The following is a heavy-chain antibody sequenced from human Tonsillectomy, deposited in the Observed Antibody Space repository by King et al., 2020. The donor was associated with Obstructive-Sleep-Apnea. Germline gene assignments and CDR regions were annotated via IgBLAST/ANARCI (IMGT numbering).Heavy chain of an antibody. CDR2: IVVGSGNT. CDR3: AADQGVGVRDPVGDY. V-gene: IGHV1-58*01. Sequence: QLVESGPEVKKPGTSVKVSCKASGFTFTSSAVQWVRQARGQRLEWIGRIVVGSGNTNYAQKFQERGTITRDMSTSTAYMELSSLRSEDTAVYYCAADQGVGVRDPVGDYWGQGTLVTVSS. J-gene: IGHJ4*02. D-gene: IGHD3-10*01. CDR1: GFTFTSSA.